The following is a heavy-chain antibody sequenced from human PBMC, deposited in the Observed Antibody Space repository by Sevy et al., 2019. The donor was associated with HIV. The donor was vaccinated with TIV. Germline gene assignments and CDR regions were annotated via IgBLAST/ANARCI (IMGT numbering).Heavy chain of an antibody. CDR3: ARDTTVTRIFTY. J-gene: IGHJ4*02. CDR2: ITNSGATK. CDR1: GFSFSIYS. V-gene: IGHV3-48*02. Sequence: GGSLRLSCAASGFSFSIYSMNWVRQAPGKGLEWLSSITNSGATKYYAESVKGRFTISRDNAKNSLYLQMDSLRDEDTAVYYCARDTTVTRIFTYWGQGTLVTVSS. D-gene: IGHD3-3*02.